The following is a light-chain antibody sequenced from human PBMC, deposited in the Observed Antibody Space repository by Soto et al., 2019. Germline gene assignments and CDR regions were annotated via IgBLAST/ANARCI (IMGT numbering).Light chain of an antibody. Sequence: QSVLTQPPSVSAAPGQKVTISCSGSNSNIGNNYVSWYQQLPGTAPKLLIYDNNKRPSGIPDRFSGSTSGTSATLGITGLQTGDEADYYCGTWDSSLSAGVFGGGTKVTVL. CDR1: NSNIGNNY. CDR2: DNN. J-gene: IGLJ2*01. V-gene: IGLV1-51*01. CDR3: GTWDSSLSAGV.